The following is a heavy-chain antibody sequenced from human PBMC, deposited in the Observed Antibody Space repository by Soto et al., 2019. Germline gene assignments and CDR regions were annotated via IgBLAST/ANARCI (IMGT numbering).Heavy chain of an antibody. V-gene: IGHV4-31*03. CDR3: SRVWRGWPRGYFDY. Sequence: QVQLQESGPGLVKPSQTLSLTCTVSGGSISSGGYYWSWIRQHPGKGLQWIGYIYYSGSTYYNPSLKSRVTISVDTSKDQFSLKLSSVTAADTAVYYCSRVWRGWPRGYFDYWGQGTLVTVSS. D-gene: IGHD3-3*01. J-gene: IGHJ4*02. CDR1: GGSISSGGYY. CDR2: IYYSGST.